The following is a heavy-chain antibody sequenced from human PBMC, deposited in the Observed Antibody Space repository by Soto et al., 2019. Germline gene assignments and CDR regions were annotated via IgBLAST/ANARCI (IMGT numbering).Heavy chain of an antibody. Sequence: PGGSLRLSCAASGFTFSSYWMHWVRQAPGKGLVWVSRINSDGSSTSYADSVKGRFTISRDNAKNTLYLQMNSLRAEDTAVYYCARGYSGYGYYFDYWGQGTLVTVS. V-gene: IGHV3-74*01. CDR3: ARGYSGYGYYFDY. D-gene: IGHD3-22*01. J-gene: IGHJ4*02. CDR2: INSDGSST. CDR1: GFTFSSYW.